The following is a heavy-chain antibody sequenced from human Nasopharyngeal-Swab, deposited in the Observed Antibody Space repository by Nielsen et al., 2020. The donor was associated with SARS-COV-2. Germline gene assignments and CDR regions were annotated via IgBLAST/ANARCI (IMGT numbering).Heavy chain of an antibody. D-gene: IGHD3-3*01. CDR2: MNPNSGNT. V-gene: IGHV1-8*01. Sequence: ASVKVSCKASGYNFTTYDFNWVRQATGQGLEWMGWMNPNSGNTGYAQKFQGRVTMTRNTSIRTAYMELSSLRSEDTAVYYCAREEGLLNYWGQGTLVTVSS. CDR3: AREEGLLNY. J-gene: IGHJ4*02. CDR1: GYNFTTYD.